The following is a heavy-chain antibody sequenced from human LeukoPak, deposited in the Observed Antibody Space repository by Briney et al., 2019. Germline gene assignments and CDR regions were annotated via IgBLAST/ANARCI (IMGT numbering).Heavy chain of an antibody. CDR1: GYTFTTYG. D-gene: IGHD3-22*01. V-gene: IGHV1-18*01. CDR3: ARVWYDSGNHLYFYYGLDV. Sequence: ASVKVSCKASGYTFTTYGITWVRQAPGQGLEWMGWVSAYSGDTDYAQSLQGRVTKTTDTSTSTAYMELTTLRSDDTAVYYCARVWYDSGNHLYFYYGLDVWGQGTTVTVSS. CDR2: VSAYSGDT. J-gene: IGHJ6*02.